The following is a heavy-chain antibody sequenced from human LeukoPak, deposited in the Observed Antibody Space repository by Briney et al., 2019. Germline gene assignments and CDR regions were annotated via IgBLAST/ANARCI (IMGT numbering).Heavy chain of an antibody. CDR3: ARDFGTYEYYFDY. V-gene: IGHV4-39*07. D-gene: IGHD5-12*01. CDR1: GGSITNSNYY. Sequence: PSETLSLTCSVSGGSITNSNYYWGWIRQPPGKGLEWIGTIYYNGNTYYSPSLKSRVTISVDTSKNQFSLKLSSVTAADTAVYYCARDFGTYEYYFDYWGQGNLVTVSS. CDR2: IYYNGNT. J-gene: IGHJ4*02.